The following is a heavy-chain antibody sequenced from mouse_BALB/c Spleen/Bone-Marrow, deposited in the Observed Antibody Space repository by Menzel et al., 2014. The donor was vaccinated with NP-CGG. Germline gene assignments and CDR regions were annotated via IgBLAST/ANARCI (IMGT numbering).Heavy chain of an antibody. D-gene: IGHD1-1*01. CDR2: VNPYYGDT. V-gene: IGHV1-20*02. Sequence: VQLKHSGPGLAKAGASVKISCKASGYSFTGYFMKWAMQSHGKSLEWIGRVNPYYGDTFYTQKFKGKATLTVVKSSSVTHMELRSLASEDSAVYYCARRGSSWCFDVWGAGTTGTVSS. CDR1: GYSFTGYF. J-gene: IGHJ1*01. CDR3: ARRGSSWCFDV.